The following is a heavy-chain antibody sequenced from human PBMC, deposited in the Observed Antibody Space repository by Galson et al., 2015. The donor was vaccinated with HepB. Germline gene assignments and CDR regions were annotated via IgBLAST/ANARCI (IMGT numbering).Heavy chain of an antibody. D-gene: IGHD4-17*01. CDR2: VSGGGGVT. V-gene: IGHV3-23*01. Sequence: SLRLSCAASGFTFGSYAMSWVRQAPGKGLDWVSSVSGGGGVTFYADSVKGRFTVSRDNSKNTLDLQMNSLRAEDTAVYYCAKELWSADYGRGYLEWWGQGTLVTVSS. CDR1: GFTFGSYA. CDR3: AKELWSADYGRGYLEW. J-gene: IGHJ4*02.